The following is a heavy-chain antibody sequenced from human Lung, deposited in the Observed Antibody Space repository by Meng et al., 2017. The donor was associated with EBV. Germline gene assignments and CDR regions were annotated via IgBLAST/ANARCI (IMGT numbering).Heavy chain of an antibody. CDR2: INTNTGNP. J-gene: IGHJ4*02. CDR1: GYTFTSYA. Sequence: QGQLVQYGSELKKPGASVKVSCKASGYTFTSYAMNWVRQAPGQGLEWMGWINTNTGNPTYAQCFTGRFVFSLDTSVSTAYLQISSLKAEDTAVYYCARETLGYCSSTSCYIGPPDYWGQGTLVTVSS. CDR3: ARETLGYCSSTSCYIGPPDY. D-gene: IGHD2-2*01. V-gene: IGHV7-4-1*02.